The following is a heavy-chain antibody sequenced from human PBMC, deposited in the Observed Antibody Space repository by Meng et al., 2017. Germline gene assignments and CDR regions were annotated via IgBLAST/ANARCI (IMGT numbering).Heavy chain of an antibody. CDR3: ARDEDISAAGKLFGDY. CDR1: GYNFPDYY. CDR2: INPKSGDT. J-gene: IGHJ4*02. D-gene: IGHD6-25*01. Sequence: QGQLVQSGAEVKNPGASVKVSCKPSGYNFPDYYLHWVRRAPGQGLEWMGRINPKSGDTHYAQKFQARVTMTGDTSISTAYMELSGLRSDDTAMYYCARDEDISAAGKLFGDYWGQGTLVTVSS. V-gene: IGHV1-2*06.